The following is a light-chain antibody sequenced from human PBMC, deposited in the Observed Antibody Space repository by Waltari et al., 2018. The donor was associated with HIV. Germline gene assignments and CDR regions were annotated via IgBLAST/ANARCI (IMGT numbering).Light chain of an antibody. Sequence: SFELTQPPSVSVSPGQTATIACYGNPLTRGSPYWYRQKSGQAPELVLYEDTKRPSVIPERFRGSRSGTTATLTISGAQVEDEGDYFCYSTDSSDSHRGVFGTGTAVYVL. V-gene: IGLV3-10*01. J-gene: IGLJ1*01. CDR3: YSTDSSDSHRGV. CDR1: PLTRGS. CDR2: EDT.